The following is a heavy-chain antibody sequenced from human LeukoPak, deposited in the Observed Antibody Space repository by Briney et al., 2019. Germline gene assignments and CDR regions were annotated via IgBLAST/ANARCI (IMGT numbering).Heavy chain of an antibody. V-gene: IGHV4-59*01. D-gene: IGHD3-3*01. CDR2: IYYSGST. J-gene: IGHJ5*02. CDR3: ARERPEGYDLWSGDNWFDP. Sequence: PSETLSLTWNVSGGSISSYYWSWIRQPPGQGLEWIGYIYYSGSTNYNPSLKSRVTISVDTSKNQFSLKLSSVTAADTAVYYCARERPEGYDLWSGDNWFDPWGQGTLVTVSS. CDR1: GGSISSYY.